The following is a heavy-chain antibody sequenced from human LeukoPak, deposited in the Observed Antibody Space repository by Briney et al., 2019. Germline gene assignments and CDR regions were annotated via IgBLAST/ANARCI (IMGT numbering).Heavy chain of an antibody. CDR3: ARLGLFHYYYYGMDV. Sequence: SETLSLTCTVSGGSISSYYWSWIRQPPGKGLEWIGYIYYSGSTNYNPSLKSRVTISVDTSKNQFSLKLSSVTAADTAVYYCARLGLFHYYYYGMDVWGQGTTVTVSS. D-gene: IGHD3-22*01. J-gene: IGHJ6*02. CDR2: IYYSGST. CDR1: GGSISSYY. V-gene: IGHV4-59*08.